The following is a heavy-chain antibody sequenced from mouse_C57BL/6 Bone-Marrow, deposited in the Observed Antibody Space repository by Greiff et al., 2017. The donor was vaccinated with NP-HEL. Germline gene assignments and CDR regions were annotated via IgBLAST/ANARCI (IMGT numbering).Heavy chain of an antibody. CDR3: ARSYGSSYEFAY. J-gene: IGHJ3*01. CDR2: IYPRAGST. D-gene: IGHD1-1*01. CDR1: GYTFTSYD. V-gene: IGHV1-85*01. Sequence: QVQLQQSGPELVKPGASVKLSCKASGYTFTSYDITWVKQRPGQGLEWIGWIYPRAGSTKYNEKFKGKATLTVDTSSSTAYMELHSLTSEDSAVYFCARSYGSSYEFAYWGQGTLVTVSA.